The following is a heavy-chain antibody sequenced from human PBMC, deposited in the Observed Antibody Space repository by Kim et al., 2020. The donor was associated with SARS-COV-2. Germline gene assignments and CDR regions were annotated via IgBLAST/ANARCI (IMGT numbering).Heavy chain of an antibody. J-gene: IGHJ4*02. V-gene: IGHV1-2*02. D-gene: IGHD6-13*01. Sequence: KFQGRVTMTRDTSISTAYMELSRLRSDDTAVYYCARDISIAAPIQVHFDYWGQGTLVTVSS. CDR3: ARDISIAAPIQVHFDY.